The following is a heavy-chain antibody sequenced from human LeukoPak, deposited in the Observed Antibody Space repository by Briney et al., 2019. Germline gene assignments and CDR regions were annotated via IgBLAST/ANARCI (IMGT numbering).Heavy chain of an antibody. CDR2: IYYSGST. CDR1: GGSISSSSYY. CDR3: AAEVATMIYVDY. V-gene: IGHV4-39*01. D-gene: IGHD5-12*01. Sequence: TSETLSLTCTVSGGSISSSSYYWGWIRQPPGKGLEWIGSIYYSGSTYYNPSLNSRVTISVDTSKNQFSLKLSSVTAADTAVYYCAAEVATMIYVDYWGQGTLVTVSS. J-gene: IGHJ4*02.